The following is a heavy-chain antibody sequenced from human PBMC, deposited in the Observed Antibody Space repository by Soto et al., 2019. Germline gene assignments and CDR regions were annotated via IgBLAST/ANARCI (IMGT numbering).Heavy chain of an antibody. CDR1: GGSISSGGYY. Sequence: QVQLQESGPGLVKPSQTLSLTCTVSGGSISSGGYYWSWIPQQPGKGLEGIGYSFYSGSTYYNPSLKRRVTILVATSKNQFSLRLSSVTAADTAVYYCARKCPGDPCLDYWGQGTLVTVSS. CDR3: ARKCPGDPCLDY. V-gene: IGHV4-31*03. J-gene: IGHJ4*02. D-gene: IGHD3-16*01. CDR2: SFYSGST.